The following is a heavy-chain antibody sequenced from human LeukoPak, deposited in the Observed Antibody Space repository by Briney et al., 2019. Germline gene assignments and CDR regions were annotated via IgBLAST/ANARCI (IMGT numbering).Heavy chain of an antibody. V-gene: IGHV4-59*01. Sequence: SGTLSLTCTVSGGSISRYYWSWIRQPPGKGREWIGYIHYSGSPNYSTSLKSRVTIPVDTSKKQFSLTLSPVAAADPAVYFCARVPYSYYDMDVWGKGTTVTVSS. CDR2: IHYSGSP. CDR1: GGSISRYY. CDR3: ARVPYSYYDMDV. J-gene: IGHJ6*03. D-gene: IGHD5-18*01.